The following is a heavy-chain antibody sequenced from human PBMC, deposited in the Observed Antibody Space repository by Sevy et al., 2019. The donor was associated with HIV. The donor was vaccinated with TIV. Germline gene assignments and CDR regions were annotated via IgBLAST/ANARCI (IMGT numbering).Heavy chain of an antibody. Sequence: ASEKVSCKASGYTFSGYDINWVRQATGQGLEWMGWMNPDSGRRGYAPKFQGRVTMTTNTSIDTAYMELRRLRSEDSAVYYCARADIDSSTFFYYYGMDVWGQGTTVTVSS. CDR1: GYTFSGYD. CDR3: ARADIDSSTFFYYYGMDV. J-gene: IGHJ6*02. D-gene: IGHD6-13*01. V-gene: IGHV1-8*02. CDR2: MNPDSGRR.